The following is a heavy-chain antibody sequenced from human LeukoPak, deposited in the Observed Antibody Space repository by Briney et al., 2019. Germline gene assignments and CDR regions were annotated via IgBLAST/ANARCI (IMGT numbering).Heavy chain of an antibody. CDR2: IYYSGST. J-gene: IGHJ5*02. Sequence: PSETLSLTCTVSGGSISSSSYYWGWIRQPPGRGLEWIGSIYYSGSTYYNPSLKSRVTISVDTSKNQFSLKLNSVTAADTAVYYCARAYSSSGYNWFDPWGQGTLVTVSS. D-gene: IGHD6-6*01. V-gene: IGHV4-39*01. CDR1: GGSISSSSYY. CDR3: ARAYSSSGYNWFDP.